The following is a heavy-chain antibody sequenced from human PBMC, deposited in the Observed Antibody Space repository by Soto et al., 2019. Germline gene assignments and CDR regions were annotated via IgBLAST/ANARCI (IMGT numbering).Heavy chain of an antibody. D-gene: IGHD1-20*01. J-gene: IGHJ6*02. CDR2: IYPDDSDT. Sequence: PGESLKISCEASGYNFATSWIAWVRQKPGKGLEWIGIIYPDDSDTVFSPSFQGLVTSSVDKSITTAYLQWSSLKASGTATYYCAKHITGTLSPMDVWGQGTTVTVSS. V-gene: IGHV5-51*01. CDR3: AKHITGTLSPMDV. CDR1: GYNFATSW.